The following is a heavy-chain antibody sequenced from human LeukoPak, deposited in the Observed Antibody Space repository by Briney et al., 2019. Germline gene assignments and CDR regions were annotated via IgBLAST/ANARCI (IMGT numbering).Heavy chain of an antibody. V-gene: IGHV3-23*01. D-gene: IGHD3-3*01. Sequence: PGGSLRLSCAASGFTFSSYAMSWVRQAPGKGLEWVSAISGSGGSTYYADSVKGRFTISRDNSKNTLYLQMNSLRAEDTAVYYCAKAVLKRITIFGVVINLLDYWGQGTLVTVSS. CDR2: ISGSGGST. J-gene: IGHJ4*02. CDR1: GFTFSSYA. CDR3: AKAVLKRITIFGVVINLLDY.